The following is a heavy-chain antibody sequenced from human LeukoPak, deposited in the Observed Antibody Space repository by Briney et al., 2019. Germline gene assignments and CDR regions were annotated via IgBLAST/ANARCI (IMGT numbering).Heavy chain of an antibody. CDR3: AREEAVAGLDY. CDR2: ISSSGSTI. J-gene: IGHJ4*02. V-gene: IGHV3-48*03. Sequence: GGSLRLSCAASGFTFSSYEMNWVRQAPGKGLEWVSYISSSGSTIYYADSVKGRFTISRDNAKNSLYLQMNSLRAEDTAVYYCAREEAVAGLDYWGQGSLVTVSS. CDR1: GFTFSSYE. D-gene: IGHD6-19*01.